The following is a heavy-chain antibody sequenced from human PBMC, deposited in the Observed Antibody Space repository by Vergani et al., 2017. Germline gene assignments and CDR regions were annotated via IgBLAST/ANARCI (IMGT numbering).Heavy chain of an antibody. CDR1: GFTFSSYE. J-gene: IGHJ4*02. Sequence: EVQLVESGGGLVQPGGSLRLSCAASGFTFSSYEMNWVRQAPGKGLEWVSYISSSGSTIYYADSVKGRFTISRDNAKNSLYLQMNSLRAEDTAVYYCAGAADGYYGSGSSYFDCGGQGTLVTVSS. V-gene: IGHV3-48*03. D-gene: IGHD3-10*01. CDR3: AGAADGYYGSGSSYFDC. CDR2: ISSSGSTI.